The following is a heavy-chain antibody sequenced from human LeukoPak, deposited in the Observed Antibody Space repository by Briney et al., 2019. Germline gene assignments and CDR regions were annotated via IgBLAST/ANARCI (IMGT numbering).Heavy chain of an antibody. CDR3: VSFYETY. Sequence: GGSLRLSCAASGFTFSSYWMHWVRQAPGKGLVWVSRISSDGSSTTYADSVKGRFTISRDNAKNTLYLQMNSLRAEDTAVYYCVSFYETYWGRGTLVTVSS. V-gene: IGHV3-74*01. CDR2: ISSDGSST. J-gene: IGHJ4*02. CDR1: GFTFSSYW. D-gene: IGHD2/OR15-2a*01.